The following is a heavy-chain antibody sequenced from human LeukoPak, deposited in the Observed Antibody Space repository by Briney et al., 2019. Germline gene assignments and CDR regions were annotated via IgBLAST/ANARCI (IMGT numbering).Heavy chain of an antibody. J-gene: IGHJ4*02. CDR2: VNPSGGST. Sequence: ASVKVSCKASGYTFTSYYMHWVRQAPGQGLEWMGIVNPSGGSTSYAQKFQGRVTMTRDTSTSTVYMELSSLRSEDTAVYYCARPYYYDSSGYYIDYWGQGTLVTVSS. V-gene: IGHV1-46*01. D-gene: IGHD3-22*01. CDR1: GYTFTSYY. CDR3: ARPYYYDSSGYYIDY.